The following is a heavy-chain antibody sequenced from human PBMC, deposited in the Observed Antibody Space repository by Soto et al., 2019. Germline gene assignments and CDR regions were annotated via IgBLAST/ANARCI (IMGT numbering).Heavy chain of an antibody. CDR2: LIPIFGTA. V-gene: IGHV1-69*06. D-gene: IGHD3-16*01. Sequence: GASVKVSCKASGGTFSSYAISWVRQAPGQGLEWMGGLIPIFGTANYAQKFQGRVTITADKSTSTAYMELSSLRSEDTAVYYCARAMRRFRVALAYWGQGTLVTVSS. CDR3: ARAMRRFRVALAY. CDR1: GGTFSSYA. J-gene: IGHJ4*02.